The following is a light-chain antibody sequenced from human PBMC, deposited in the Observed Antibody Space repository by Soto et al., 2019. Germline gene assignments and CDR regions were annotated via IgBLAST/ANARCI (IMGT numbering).Light chain of an antibody. V-gene: IGLV1-44*01. CDR3: AAWDDSLKSNV. CDR2: SNR. CDR1: RSNIGGNA. J-gene: IGLJ1*01. Sequence: QSVLTQPSSASGTPGQRVTISCSGSRSNIGGNAVSWYQQFPGTAPKLLIYSNRQRPSGVPDRFSGSKSGTSASLAISGLQSADEADYYCAAWDDSLKSNVFGTGTKLTVL.